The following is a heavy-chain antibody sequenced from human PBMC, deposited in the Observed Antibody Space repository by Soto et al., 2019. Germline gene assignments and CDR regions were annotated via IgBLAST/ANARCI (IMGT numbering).Heavy chain of an antibody. CDR1: GYTLTELS. CDR3: ARALTGYGMDV. J-gene: IGHJ6*02. Sequence: GASVKVSCKVSGYTLTELSMHWVRQAPGKGLEWMGGFDPEDGETIYAQKFQGRVTMTEDTSTDTAYMELGSLRSDDTAIYYCARALTGYGMDVWGQGTTVTVSS. V-gene: IGHV1-24*01. CDR2: FDPEDGET.